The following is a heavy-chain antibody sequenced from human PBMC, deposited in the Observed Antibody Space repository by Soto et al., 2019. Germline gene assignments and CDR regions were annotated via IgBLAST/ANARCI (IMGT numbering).Heavy chain of an antibody. CDR3: ARRTDYYASSGTFDC. Sequence: PSETLSLTCAVSGGSISSNYWWSWVRQAPGKGLQRIAEVYHSGSTNYNPSLESRVIMSVDKSKNQFSLKLSSVTAADTAVYYCARRTDYYASSGTFDCWGQGTPVTVSS. D-gene: IGHD3-22*01. CDR2: VYHSGST. J-gene: IGHJ4*02. CDR1: GGSISSNYW. V-gene: IGHV4-4*02.